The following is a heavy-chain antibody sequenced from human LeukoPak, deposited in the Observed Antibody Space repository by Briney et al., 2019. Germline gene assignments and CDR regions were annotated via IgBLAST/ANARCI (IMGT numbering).Heavy chain of an antibody. Sequence: GGSLRLSCGASGFSFTTVWMRWVRPAPGKGLEWVARIISDGAVDYASPVKGRLTISKDYSKSTLYLQMNSLKVEDTAVYYCVIDDYYDYSGTREADYFDYWGQGTLVTVSS. V-gene: IGHV3-15*01. CDR3: VIDDYYDYSGTREADYFDY. J-gene: IGHJ4*02. D-gene: IGHD3-22*01. CDR2: IISDGAV. CDR1: GFSFTTVW.